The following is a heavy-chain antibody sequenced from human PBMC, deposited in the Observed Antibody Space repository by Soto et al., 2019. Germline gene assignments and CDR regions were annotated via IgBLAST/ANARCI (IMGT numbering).Heavy chain of an antibody. V-gene: IGHV1-69*13. CDR1: GGSFSSDA. J-gene: IGHJ6*02. Sequence: SSVKGSCKAAGGSFSSDASSWVLQAPGQGLEWMGGIIPIFGTANYAQKFQGRVTITADESTSTAYMELSSLRSEDTAVYYCVRDSLVTGDYYYGMDVWGQGTTVTVSS. D-gene: IGHD1-20*01. CDR2: IIPIFGTA. CDR3: VRDSLVTGDYYYGMDV.